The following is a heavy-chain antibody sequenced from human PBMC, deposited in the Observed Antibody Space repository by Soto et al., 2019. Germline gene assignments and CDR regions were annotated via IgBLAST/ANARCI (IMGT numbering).Heavy chain of an antibody. D-gene: IGHD3-10*01. CDR3: ARGEGVGEDYYYGMDV. CDR1: GGSISSGEYY. J-gene: IGHJ6*02. V-gene: IGHV4-30-4*01. Sequence: QVQLQESGPGLVKPSQTLSLTCTVSGGSISSGEYYWSWIRQPPGKGLEWIGYIYYSGSTYYNPSLKSGVTIAVDTSKNQFSLKLSSVTAADTAVYYWARGEGVGEDYYYGMDVWGQGTTVTVSS. CDR2: IYYSGST.